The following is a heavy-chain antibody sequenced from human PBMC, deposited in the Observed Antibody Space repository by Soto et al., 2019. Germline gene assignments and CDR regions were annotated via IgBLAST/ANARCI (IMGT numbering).Heavy chain of an antibody. CDR2: IIPIFGTA. CDR1: GGTFSSYA. Sequence: QVQLVQSGAEVKKPGSSVKVSCKASGGTFSSYAISWVRQAHGQGLEWMGGIIPIFGTANYAQKFQGRVTITADESTSTAYMELSSLRSEDTAVYYCARDAYCGGDCYRGWFDPWGQGTLVTVSS. V-gene: IGHV1-69*01. CDR3: ARDAYCGGDCYRGWFDP. J-gene: IGHJ5*02. D-gene: IGHD2-21*02.